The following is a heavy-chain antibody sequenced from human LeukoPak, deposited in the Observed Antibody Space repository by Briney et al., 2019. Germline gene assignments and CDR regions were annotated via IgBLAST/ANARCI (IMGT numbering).Heavy chain of an antibody. CDR1: GGSISSYY. CDR2: IYYSGST. CDR3: AKGVVVMPFDY. J-gene: IGHJ4*02. V-gene: IGHV4-59*01. Sequence: SETLSLTCTVSGGSISSYYWSWIRQPPGKGLEWIGYIYYSGSTNYNPSLKSRVTIAVDTSKNQFSLKLSSVTAADTAVYYCAKGVVVMPFDYWGQGTLVTVSS. D-gene: IGHD3-22*01.